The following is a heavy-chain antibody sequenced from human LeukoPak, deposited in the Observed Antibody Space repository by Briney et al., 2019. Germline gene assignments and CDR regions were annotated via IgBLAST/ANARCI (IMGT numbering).Heavy chain of an antibody. Sequence: GGSLRLSCAASGFTFSSYWMNWARQAPGKGLEWVASINHNGNVNYYVDSVKGRFTISRDNAKNSLYLQVSNLRAEDTAVYYCARGDGSSGAFDIWGQGTMVTVS. J-gene: IGHJ3*02. V-gene: IGHV3-7*03. CDR2: INHNGNVN. CDR3: ARGDGSSGAFDI. CDR1: GFTFSSYW.